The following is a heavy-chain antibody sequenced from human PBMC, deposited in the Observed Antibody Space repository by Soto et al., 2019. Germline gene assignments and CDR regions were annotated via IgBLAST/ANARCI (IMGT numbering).Heavy chain of an antibody. D-gene: IGHD3-16*01. Sequence: EVLLLESGGGLVQPGGSPRLSCAASGFTLSHSWMNWVRRTPGKGLEWVANINPDGSNQYYVDSVKGRFTISKDNAKNSLYLQMDSLRGEDTAIYHCTRVATGGTPDNWGQGTLVTVSS. V-gene: IGHV3-7*01. CDR3: TRVATGGTPDN. CDR1: GFTLSHSW. CDR2: INPDGSNQ. J-gene: IGHJ4*02.